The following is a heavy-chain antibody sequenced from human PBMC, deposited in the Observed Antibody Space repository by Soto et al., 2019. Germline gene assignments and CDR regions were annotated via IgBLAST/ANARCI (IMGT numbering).Heavy chain of an antibody. J-gene: IGHJ5*02. CDR2: IIPIFGTA. CDR3: ARVTYYDFWSGYYDNWFDP. D-gene: IGHD3-3*01. V-gene: IGHV1-69*13. CDR1: GGTFSSYA. Sequence: SVKVSCKASGGTFSSYAISWVRQAPGQGLEWMGGIIPIFGTANYAQKFQGRVTITADESTSTAYMELSSLRSEDTAVYYCARVTYYDFWSGYYDNWFDPWGQGTLVTVSS.